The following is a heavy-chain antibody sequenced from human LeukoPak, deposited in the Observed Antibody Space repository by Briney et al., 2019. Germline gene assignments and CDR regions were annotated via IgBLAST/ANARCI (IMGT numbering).Heavy chain of an antibody. V-gene: IGHV4-59*07. J-gene: IGHJ5*02. D-gene: IGHD4-17*01. CDR1: GGSISIYY. Sequence: SDTLSLTYTLSGGSISIYYSSSIRHPPGKRLECIGYIYYSGSTNYNPSLKTRVTISVDTSKNQFSLKLSSVTAADTAVYYCARTNGDYEWWFDPWGQGTLVTVSS. CDR2: IYYSGST. CDR3: ARTNGDYEWWFDP.